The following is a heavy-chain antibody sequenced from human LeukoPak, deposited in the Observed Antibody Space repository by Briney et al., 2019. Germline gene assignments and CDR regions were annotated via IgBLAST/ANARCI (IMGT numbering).Heavy chain of an antibody. CDR1: GVSFSGFY. CDR3: ARATDDEFYLYYGMDV. J-gene: IGHJ6*02. V-gene: IGHV4-34*01. CDR2: VSQSGST. D-gene: IGHD3-16*01. Sequence: SETLSLTCAVYGVSFSGFYWSWIRQPPGRGLEWIGEVSQSGSTNYNPSLKSRITMSVDTSKNQFSLQLRSMTAADTAVYFCARATDDEFYLYYGMDVWGQGTTVTVSS.